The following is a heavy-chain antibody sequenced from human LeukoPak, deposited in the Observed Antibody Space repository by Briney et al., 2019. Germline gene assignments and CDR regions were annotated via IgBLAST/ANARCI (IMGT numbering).Heavy chain of an antibody. J-gene: IGHJ4*02. V-gene: IGHV3-53*01. CDR2: IYSGDIT. D-gene: IGHD6-19*01. CDR3: ATGGAVAGRFAY. CDR1: GFSVSNNY. Sequence: PGGSLRLSCAASGFSVSNNYMSWVRQAPGKGLEWVSVIYSGDITYYTDSVKGRFTISRDNTKNSLFLQMNSLRAEDTAVYYCATGGAVAGRFAYWGQGTLVTVSS.